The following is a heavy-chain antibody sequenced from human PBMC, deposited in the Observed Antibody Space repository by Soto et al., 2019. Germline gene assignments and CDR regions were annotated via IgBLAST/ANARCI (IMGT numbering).Heavy chain of an antibody. CDR2: ISKSSTTI. V-gene: IGHV3-48*02. CDR3: SRDPPNFYYYRMDV. CDR1: GFTLSTYS. J-gene: IGHJ6*02. Sequence: EVQLVESGGGLVQPGGSLRLSCIASGFTLSTYSMTWVRQAPGKGLEWLSYISKSSTTINYADSVKGRFTISRDNAKNSVYLEMSSLRDEDSAVYYCSRDPPNFYYYRMDVWGQGTTVTLSS.